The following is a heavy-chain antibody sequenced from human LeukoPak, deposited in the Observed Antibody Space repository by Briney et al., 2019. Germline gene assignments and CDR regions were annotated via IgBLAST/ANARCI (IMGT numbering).Heavy chain of an antibody. D-gene: IGHD1-7*01. J-gene: IGHJ6*03. V-gene: IGHV4-4*07. CDR3: ARQELYYYYMDV. CDR1: GGSISSYS. Sequence: PSETLSLTCTVSGGSISSYSWSWIRQPAGKGLECIGHISPSGSTNYNPSLKSRVTMSVDTSKNQFSLKLSSVTAADTAVHYCARQELYYYYMDVWGKGTTVTVSS. CDR2: ISPSGST.